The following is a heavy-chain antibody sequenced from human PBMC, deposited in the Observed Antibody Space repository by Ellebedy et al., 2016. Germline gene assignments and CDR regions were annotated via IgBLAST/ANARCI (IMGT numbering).Heavy chain of an antibody. CDR2: IYYSGST. J-gene: IGHJ4*02. Sequence: GSLRLSCTVSGGSISSYYWSWIRQPPGKGLEWIGYIYYSGSTNYNPSLKSRVTISVDTSKNQFSLKLSSVTAADTAVYYCARDLRCSGGSCGIDYWGQGTLVTVSS. CDR3: ARDLRCSGGSCGIDY. D-gene: IGHD2-15*01. V-gene: IGHV4-59*01. CDR1: GGSISSYY.